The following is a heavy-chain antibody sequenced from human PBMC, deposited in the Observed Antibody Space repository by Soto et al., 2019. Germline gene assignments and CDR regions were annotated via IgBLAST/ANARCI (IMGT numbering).Heavy chain of an antibody. CDR1: GGSISSSSYY. J-gene: IGHJ4*02. CDR2: IYYSGST. CDR3: ARAPRGNYGYPSYFDY. V-gene: IGHV4-61*01. D-gene: IGHD3-10*01. Sequence: SETLSLTCTVSGGSISSSSYYWSWIRQPPGKGLEWIGYIYYSGSTNYNPPLKSRVTISVDTSKNQFSLKLSSVTAADTAVYYCARAPRGNYGYPSYFDYWGQGTLVTVSS.